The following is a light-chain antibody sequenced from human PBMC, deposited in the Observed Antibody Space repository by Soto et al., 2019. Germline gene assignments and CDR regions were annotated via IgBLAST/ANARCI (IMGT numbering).Light chain of an antibody. CDR1: SSDVGGYNY. Sequence: QSALTQPRSMSGSPAQSVTISCTGTSSDVGGYNYVSWYQQHPGKAPKLMIYDVSQRPSGVPDRFSGSKSGNTASLTISGLQAEDEADYYCCSYAGSYPWVFGGGTKLTVL. J-gene: IGLJ2*01. V-gene: IGLV2-11*01. CDR3: CSYAGSYPWV. CDR2: DVS.